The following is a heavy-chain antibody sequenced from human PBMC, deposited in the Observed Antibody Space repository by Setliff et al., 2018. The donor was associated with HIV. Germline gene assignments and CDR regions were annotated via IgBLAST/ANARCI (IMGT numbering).Heavy chain of an antibody. J-gene: IGHJ5*02. Sequence: ASVKVSCKASGGTFSNYAFSCVRQDPGQGLEWMGGIIPIFGSTKNAQKFQGRVTITADESTSTAAMEMGSLRSEDTAMYFCARVETGGLYGLIGWFVPWGQGTLVTVSS. D-gene: IGHD1-1*01. CDR2: IIPIFGST. V-gene: IGHV1-69*13. CDR3: ARVETGGLYGLIGWFVP. CDR1: GGTFSNYA.